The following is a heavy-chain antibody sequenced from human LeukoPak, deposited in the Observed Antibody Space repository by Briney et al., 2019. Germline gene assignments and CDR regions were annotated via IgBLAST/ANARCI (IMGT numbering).Heavy chain of an antibody. CDR2: IYPGDSDT. CDR1: GYSLSTYW. D-gene: IGHD3-22*01. V-gene: IGHV5-51*01. J-gene: IGHJ4*02. Sequence: GESLKISCKGSGYSLSTYWIGWVRQMPGEGLEWMGIIYPGDSDTRYSPSFQGQVTISADKSISTAYLQWSSLKASDTAMFYCARVPGSGYSYYFDYWGQGTLVTVSS. CDR3: ARVPGSGYSYYFDY.